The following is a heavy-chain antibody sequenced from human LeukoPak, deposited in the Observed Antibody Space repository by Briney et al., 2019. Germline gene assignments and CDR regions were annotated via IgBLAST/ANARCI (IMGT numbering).Heavy chain of an antibody. CDR1: GFTFSSYA. CDR3: AKAHEDMAYDAFDI. V-gene: IGHV3-23*01. Sequence: QSGGSLRLSCAASGFTFSSYAMSWVRDAPGKGLEWGSAFSGSGGSTYYADSVKGRFTISRDNSKNTLYLQMNSLSAEDTAVYYCAKAHEDMAYDAFDIWGQGTMVTVSS. J-gene: IGHJ3*02. D-gene: IGHD2-15*01. CDR2: FSGSGGST.